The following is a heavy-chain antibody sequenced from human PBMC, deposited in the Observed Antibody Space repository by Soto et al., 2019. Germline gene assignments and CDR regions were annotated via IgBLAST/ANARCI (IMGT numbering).Heavy chain of an antibody. Sequence: VASLKVSYQASGYTFTCHYIHLVRQAPEQGPEWMGEIGPESGATRYAQKFQGRVTMTMDMSITTVYMELSNLSPDDTAVYYCGRGRSGQIVVFYWAQGTPVTVSS. CDR2: IGPESGAT. D-gene: IGHD5-12*01. CDR3: GRGRSGQIVVFY. V-gene: IGHV1-2*02. J-gene: IGHJ4*02. CDR1: GYTFTCHY.